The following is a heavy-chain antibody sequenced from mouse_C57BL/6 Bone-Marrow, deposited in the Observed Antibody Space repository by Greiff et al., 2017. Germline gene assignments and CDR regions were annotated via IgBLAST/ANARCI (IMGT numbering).Heavy chain of an antibody. CDR1: GFTFSNYW. V-gene: IGHV6-3*01. Sequence: EVKVEESGGGLVQPGGSMKLSCVASGFTFSNYWMNWVRQSPEKGLEWVAQIRLKSDNYATNYAESVKGRFTISSDDSKSRVYLQMNNLMADDTVIYYCTEDYDSWFAYWGQGTLVTVSA. D-gene: IGHD2-4*01. J-gene: IGHJ3*01. CDR2: IRLKSDNYAT. CDR3: TEDYDSWFAY.